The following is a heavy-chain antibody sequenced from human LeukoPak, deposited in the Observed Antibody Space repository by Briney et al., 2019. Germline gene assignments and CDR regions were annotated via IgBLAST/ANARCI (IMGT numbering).Heavy chain of an antibody. CDR2: INHSGST. D-gene: IGHD3-22*01. CDR3: ARVERSSGKDAFDI. V-gene: IGHV4-34*01. Sequence: SETLSLTCAVYGGSFSGYYWSWIRQPPGKGLEWIGEINHSGSTNYNPSLKSRVTISVVTSKNQFSLKLSSVTAADTAVYYCARVERSSGKDAFDIWGQGTMVTVSS. J-gene: IGHJ3*02. CDR1: GGSFSGYY.